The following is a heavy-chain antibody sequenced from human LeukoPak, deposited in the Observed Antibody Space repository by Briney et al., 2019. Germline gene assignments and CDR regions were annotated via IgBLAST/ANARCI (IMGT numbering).Heavy chain of an antibody. D-gene: IGHD6-19*01. V-gene: IGHV3-30*02. Sequence: PGGSLGLSCAASGFTFSSLGMHWVRQAPGKGLEWVAFIQYNGNNKYYADSVKGRFTISRDNAKNSLYLQMNSLRAEDTAVYYCARVWGIAVAGTPPYFDYWGQGTLVTVSS. CDR3: ARVWGIAVAGTPPYFDY. CDR1: GFTFSSLG. CDR2: IQYNGNNK. J-gene: IGHJ4*02.